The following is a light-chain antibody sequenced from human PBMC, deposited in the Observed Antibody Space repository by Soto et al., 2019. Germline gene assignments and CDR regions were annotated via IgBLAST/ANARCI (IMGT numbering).Light chain of an antibody. J-gene: IGLJ1*01. CDR1: SSDIGNYNY. CDR2: DVS. Sequence: QSALTQPRSVSRSPGQSVTISCTGTSSDIGNYNYVSWYQQYPGKAPKLIIYDVSKRPSGIPDRFFGSKFGNTASLTISGLQAEDEADYYCCSYAGSFIFVFGTGTKLTVL. CDR3: CSYAGSFIFV. V-gene: IGLV2-11*01.